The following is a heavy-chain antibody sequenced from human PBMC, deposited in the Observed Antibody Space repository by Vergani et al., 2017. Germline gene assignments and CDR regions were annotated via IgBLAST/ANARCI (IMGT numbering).Heavy chain of an antibody. J-gene: IGHJ3*02. Sequence: QLVQSGPEVKKPGTSVKVSCKASGFTFTSSAVQWVRQARGQRLEWIGWIVVGSGNTNYAQKFQERVTITRDMSTSTAYMELSSLRSEDTAVYYCAADRRGYYDSSGFAFDIWGQGTMVTVSS. CDR2: IVVGSGNT. V-gene: IGHV1-58*01. CDR3: AADRRGYYDSSGFAFDI. CDR1: GFTFTSSA. D-gene: IGHD3-22*01.